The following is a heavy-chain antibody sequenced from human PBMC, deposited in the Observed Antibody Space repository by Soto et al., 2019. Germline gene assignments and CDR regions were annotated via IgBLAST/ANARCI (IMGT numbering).Heavy chain of an antibody. CDR2: INAGNGNT. V-gene: IGHV1-3*01. CDR1: GYTFTSYA. CDR3: ARGPSLTPFGVVSEYVQH. J-gene: IGHJ1*01. D-gene: IGHD3-3*01. Sequence: QVQLVQSGAEVKKPGASVKVSCKASGYTFTSYAMHWVRQAPGQRLEWMEWINAGNGNTKYSKKFQGRAPITRDTSASAAYMELRSLRSEDTAVYYCARGPSLTPFGVVSEYVQHWGQGTLVTVSS.